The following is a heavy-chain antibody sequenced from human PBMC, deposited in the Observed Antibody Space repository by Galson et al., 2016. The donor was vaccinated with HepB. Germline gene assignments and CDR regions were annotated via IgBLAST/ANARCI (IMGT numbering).Heavy chain of an antibody. Sequence: SVKVSCKASGYTFTFFDINWVRQASGQGLEWMGWMNPKSGNTGYGQNFQGRVTMTRDTSKNTAYMELSSLRSDDTAVYYCARATGYCSGGRCFYDGLDVWGQGTTVPVSS. V-gene: IGHV1-8*01. J-gene: IGHJ6*02. CDR3: ARATGYCSGGRCFYDGLDV. CDR2: MNPKSGNT. CDR1: GYTFTFFD. D-gene: IGHD2-15*01.